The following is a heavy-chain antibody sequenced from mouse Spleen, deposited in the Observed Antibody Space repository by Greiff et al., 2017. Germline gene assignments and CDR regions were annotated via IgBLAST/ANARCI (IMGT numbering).Heavy chain of an antibody. J-gene: IGHJ1*01. CDR2: ISYSGST. D-gene: IGHD1-1*01. Sequence: EVQLQESGPGLAKPSQTLSLTCSVTGYSITSDYWNWLRKFPGNKLEYMGYISYSGSTYYNPSLKSRISITRDTSKNQYYLQLNSVTTEDTATYYCARYPITTVVARYFDVWGAGTTVTVSS. CDR1: GYSITSDY. CDR3: ARYPITTVVARYFDV. V-gene: IGHV3-8*01.